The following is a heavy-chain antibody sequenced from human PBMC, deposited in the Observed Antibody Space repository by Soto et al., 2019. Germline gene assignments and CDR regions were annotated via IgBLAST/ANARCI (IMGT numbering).Heavy chain of an antibody. CDR1: GFTFSSYA. D-gene: IGHD7-27*01. Sequence: QVQLVESGGGVVQPGRSLRLSCAASGFTFSSYAMHWVRQAPGKGLEWVAVISYDGSNKYYADSVKGRFTISRDNSKNTRDLKMNSLRAEDKAVYYCARTSANWEYYYYGMDVWGQGTTVTVSS. CDR2: ISYDGSNK. CDR3: ARTSANWEYYYYGMDV. V-gene: IGHV3-30-3*01. J-gene: IGHJ6*02.